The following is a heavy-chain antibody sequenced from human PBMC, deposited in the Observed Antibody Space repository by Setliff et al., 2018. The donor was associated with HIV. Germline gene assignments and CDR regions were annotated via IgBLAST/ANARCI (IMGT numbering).Heavy chain of an antibody. J-gene: IGHJ6*03. CDR1: GESFRGHF. Sequence: SETLSLTCVVNGESFRGHFWTWIRQIPGKGLQWIGEIRHSGNTNYNPSLKSRVTISLDTSKNQFSLRLSSVTAADTAVYYCARGLSIFGVATPGFYSFMDVWGKGTTVTVSS. CDR3: ARGLSIFGVATPGFYSFMDV. V-gene: IGHV4-34*01. CDR2: IRHSGNT. D-gene: IGHD3-3*01.